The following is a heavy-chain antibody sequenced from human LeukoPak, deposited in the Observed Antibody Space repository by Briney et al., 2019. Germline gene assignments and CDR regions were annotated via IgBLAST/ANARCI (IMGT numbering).Heavy chain of an antibody. Sequence: PSETLSLTCTVSDGSISSYYWSWIRQPPGKGLEWIGYIYYSGSTNYNPSLKSRVTISVDTSKNQFSLKLSSVTAADTAVYYCARLGRWLQFPYFDYWGQGTLVTVST. CDR3: ARLGRWLQFPYFDY. D-gene: IGHD5-24*01. CDR1: DGSISSYY. V-gene: IGHV4-59*08. CDR2: IYYSGST. J-gene: IGHJ4*02.